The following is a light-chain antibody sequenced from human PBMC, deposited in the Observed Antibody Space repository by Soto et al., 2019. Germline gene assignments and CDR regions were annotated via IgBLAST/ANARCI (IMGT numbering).Light chain of an antibody. V-gene: IGKV1-9*01. J-gene: IGKJ1*01. CDR1: QGISSY. CDR2: AAS. CDR3: QQLNSYPWT. Sequence: IQLAQSPSSLSASVGDRVTITCRASQGISSYLAWYQQRPGKAPKLLIYAASTLQSGVPSRFRGSGSGTDFTLTISSLQPEDFETYYCQQLNSYPWTFGQGTKVDIK.